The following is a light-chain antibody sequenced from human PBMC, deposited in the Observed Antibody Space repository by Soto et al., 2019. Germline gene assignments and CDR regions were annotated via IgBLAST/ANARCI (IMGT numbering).Light chain of an antibody. Sequence: QSALTQPASVSGSPGQSITISCSGTSSDVGGYNYVSWYQQHPGKAPKFVIYDVSYRPSGISNRFSGSKSGNTASLTISGLQAEDEADYYCSSYTSSGTLVVFGGGTKLTVL. CDR2: DVS. CDR1: SSDVGGYNY. V-gene: IGLV2-14*01. J-gene: IGLJ2*01. CDR3: SSYTSSGTLVV.